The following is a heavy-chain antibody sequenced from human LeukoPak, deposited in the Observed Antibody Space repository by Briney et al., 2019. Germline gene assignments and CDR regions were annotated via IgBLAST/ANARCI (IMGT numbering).Heavy chain of an antibody. CDR1: GFTFSSYA. CDR2: VWDDGSNR. D-gene: IGHD3-10*01. Sequence: GGSLRLSCTAPGFTFSSYAIHWLRQAPGKGLEWLALVWDDGSNRYYADSVKGRFTISRDNSKNTVYLQMNSLRAEDTAVYYCARELFGSASCPDYWGQGTLVTVSS. J-gene: IGHJ4*02. CDR3: ARELFGSASCPDY. V-gene: IGHV3-33*01.